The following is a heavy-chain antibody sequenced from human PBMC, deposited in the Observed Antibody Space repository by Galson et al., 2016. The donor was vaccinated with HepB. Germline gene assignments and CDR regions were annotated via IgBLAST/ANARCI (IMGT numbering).Heavy chain of an antibody. D-gene: IGHD5-24*01. CDR1: GFTFSSYA. V-gene: IGHV3-23*01. CDR2: ISGSGGST. J-gene: IGHJ4*02. CDR3: VKGASMGWLQLQASYFDY. Sequence: SLRLSCAASGFTFSSYAMSWVRQAPRKGLEWVSIISGSGGSTYYADSVKGRFTISRDNSKNTLYLQMNSLRAEDTAVYYCVKGASMGWLQLQASYFDYWGQGTLVTVSS.